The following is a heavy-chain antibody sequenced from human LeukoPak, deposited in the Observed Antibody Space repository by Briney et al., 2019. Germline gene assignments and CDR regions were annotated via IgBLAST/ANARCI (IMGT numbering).Heavy chain of an antibody. Sequence: GGSLRLSCAASGFTFGNYAMNWVRQAPGKGLEWVSAISSSDGSTFYADSVKGRFTISRDNSKNTLYLQMNSLRAEDTAVYYCAKDRYTSWYYFDYWGQGTLVTVSS. J-gene: IGHJ4*02. V-gene: IGHV3-23*01. D-gene: IGHD2-2*01. CDR1: GFTFGNYA. CDR3: AKDRYTSWYYFDY. CDR2: ISSSDGST.